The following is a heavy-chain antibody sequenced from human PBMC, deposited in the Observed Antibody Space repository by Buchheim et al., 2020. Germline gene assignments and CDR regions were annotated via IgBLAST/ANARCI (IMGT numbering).Heavy chain of an antibody. CDR2: INEDGSHT. CDR3: SKDMSGAEDS. V-gene: IGHV3-74*03. D-gene: IGHD2-15*01. CDR1: GFTFGRYW. Sequence: EVQVVESGGGLVQPGGSLRLSCAASGFTFGRYWMHWVRQAPGGALVWVSRINEDGSHTTYTDSVKGRFTISRDKAKNTLYLQMNSLTAEDTAVYYCSKDMSGAEDSWGQGTL. J-gene: IGHJ4*02.